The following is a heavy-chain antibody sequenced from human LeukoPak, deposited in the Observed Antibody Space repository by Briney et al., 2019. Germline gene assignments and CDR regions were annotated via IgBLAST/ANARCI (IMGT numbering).Heavy chain of an antibody. V-gene: IGHV4-38-2*02. J-gene: IGHJ5*02. CDR2: MYHSGST. D-gene: IGHD3-10*01. CDR3: ARGPRFGELLWHWFNP. Sequence: SETLSLTCTVSGYSISSGHYWGWIRQPPGKGLEWIGSMYHSGSTYYNPPLKSRVTISEDTSKNQFSLKLRSVTAADTAVYYCARGPRFGELLWHWFNPWGQGTLVTVSS. CDR1: GYSISSGHY.